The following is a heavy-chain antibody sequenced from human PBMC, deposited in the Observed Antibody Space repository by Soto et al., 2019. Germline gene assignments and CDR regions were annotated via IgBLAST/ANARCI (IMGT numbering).Heavy chain of an antibody. Sequence: PSETLSLTCTVSGGSISSGGYYWSCIRQHSGKGLEWIGYIYYSGSTYYNPSLKSRVPISVDTSKNQFSLKLSSVTAADTAVYYCARELFYYSGSSNWFDPWGQGTLLTVSS. J-gene: IGHJ5*02. V-gene: IGHV4-31*03. CDR2: IYYSGST. CDR3: ARELFYYSGSSNWFDP. CDR1: GGSISSGGYY. D-gene: IGHD1-26*01.